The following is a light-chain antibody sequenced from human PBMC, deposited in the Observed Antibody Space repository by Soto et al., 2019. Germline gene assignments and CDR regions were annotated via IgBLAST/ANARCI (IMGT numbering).Light chain of an antibody. CDR3: QQYGTSPGT. CDR1: QSVPSRD. J-gene: IGKJ1*01. V-gene: IGKV3-20*01. Sequence: DIVLTQSPGTLSLSPGERATLSCRASQSVPSRDLAWYQQKSGQAPRVLIYGASSRATGIPDRVSGSGSGTDFTIPIGRLEPEDFAVYHCQQYGTSPGTFGQGTKVDIK. CDR2: GAS.